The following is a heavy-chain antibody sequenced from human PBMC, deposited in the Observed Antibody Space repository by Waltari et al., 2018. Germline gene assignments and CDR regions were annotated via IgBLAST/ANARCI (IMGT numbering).Heavy chain of an antibody. Sequence: QVQLVQSGAEVKKPGSSVKVSCKASGGTFSSYAIIWVRQAPGQGLEWMGGIIPIFGTATHAQKFQGRVTMTTDESTSTAYMELRSLRSEDTAVYYCAISLATNSNYVYLSYWGQGTLVTVSS. D-gene: IGHD4-4*01. CDR3: AISLATNSNYVYLSY. J-gene: IGHJ4*02. CDR1: GGTFSSYA. V-gene: IGHV1-69*05. CDR2: IIPIFGTA.